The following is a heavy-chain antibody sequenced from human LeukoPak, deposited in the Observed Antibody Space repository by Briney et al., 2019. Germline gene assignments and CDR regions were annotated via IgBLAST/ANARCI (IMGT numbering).Heavy chain of an antibody. J-gene: IGHJ4*02. CDR1: GGTFRSYA. V-gene: IGHV1-69*13. CDR2: IIPIFVTA. Sequence: SVNVSCKASGGTFRSYAISGVRQPPGQGLEWMGGIIPIFVTANYAQKFQGRVTITAHESTSTAYMELSSLRSEDTAVYYCAREADYDFWSGISRAFDYCGQGTLVTVSS. CDR3: AREADYDFWSGISRAFDY. D-gene: IGHD3-3*01.